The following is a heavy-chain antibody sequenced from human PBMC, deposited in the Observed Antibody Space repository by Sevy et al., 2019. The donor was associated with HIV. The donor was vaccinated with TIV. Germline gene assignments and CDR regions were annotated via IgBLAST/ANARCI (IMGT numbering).Heavy chain of an antibody. CDR1: GFNVSSNY. J-gene: IGHJ6*02. V-gene: IGHV3-53*01. D-gene: IGHD3-22*01. CDR2: IYSGTNT. CDR3: ARDRITYYYDSSGYYTSGYGMDV. Sequence: GGSLRLSCAASGFNVSSNYMNWVRQAPGKGLEWVSVIYSGTNTYYADSVKGRLTISRDTSKNTLYLQMNSRRAEDTAVYYCARDRITYYYDSSGYYTSGYGMDVWGQGTTVTVSS.